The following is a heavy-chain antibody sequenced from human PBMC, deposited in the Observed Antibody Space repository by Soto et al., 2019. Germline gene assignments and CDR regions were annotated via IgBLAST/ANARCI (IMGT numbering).Heavy chain of an antibody. Sequence: GASVKVSCKASGYSFTSYYMHWVRQAPGQGLEWMGCINPTSGGTKYAPNFQGWVTMTRDTSISTAYMELSRLKFDDTAIYYRAGGLSLDSGMDVWGQGTAVPV. J-gene: IGHJ6*01. CDR1: GYSFTSYY. CDR3: AGGLSLDSGMDV. D-gene: IGHD3-16*01. V-gene: IGHV1-2*04. CDR2: INPTSGGT.